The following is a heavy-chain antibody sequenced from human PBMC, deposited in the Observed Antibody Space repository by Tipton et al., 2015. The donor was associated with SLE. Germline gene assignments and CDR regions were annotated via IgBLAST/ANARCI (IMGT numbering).Heavy chain of an antibody. Sequence: SLRLSCAASGFTFSSYAMHWVRQAPGKGLEWVAVISYDGSNKYYADSVKGRFTISRDNSKNTLYLQMNSLRAEDTAVYYCAKDGGVSGDYWGQGTLVTVSS. CDR3: AKDGGVSGDY. V-gene: IGHV3-30*04. J-gene: IGHJ4*02. CDR1: GFTFSSYA. CDR2: ISYDGSNK. D-gene: IGHD3-3*01.